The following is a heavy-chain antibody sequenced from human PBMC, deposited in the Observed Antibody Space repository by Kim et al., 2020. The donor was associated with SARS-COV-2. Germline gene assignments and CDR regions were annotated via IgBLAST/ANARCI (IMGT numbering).Heavy chain of an antibody. CDR3: ARDPFSITIFGVVITDAFDI. CDR2: IYYSGST. J-gene: IGHJ3*02. CDR1: GGSISSGDYY. V-gene: IGHV4-30-4*01. Sequence: SETLSLTCTVPGGSISSGDYYWSWIRQPPGKGLEWIGYIYYSGSTYYNPSLKSRVTISVDTSKNQFSLKLSSVTAADTAVYYCARDPFSITIFGVVITDAFDIWGQGTMVTVAS. D-gene: IGHD3-3*01.